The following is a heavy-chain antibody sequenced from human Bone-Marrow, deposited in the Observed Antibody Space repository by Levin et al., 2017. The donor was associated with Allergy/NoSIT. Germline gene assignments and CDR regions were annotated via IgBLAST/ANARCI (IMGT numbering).Heavy chain of an antibody. CDR2: VYSDGRT. Sequence: EASVKVSCAVSGLTVSINYMSWVRQTPGKGLEWISVVYSDGRTYYADSVKGRFTISRDNSKNTVYLQMNSLRAEDTAVYYCARDRIRITILGVVEYYYGMDVWGQGTTVTVSS. J-gene: IGHJ6*02. D-gene: IGHD3-3*01. V-gene: IGHV3-66*01. CDR3: ARDRIRITILGVVEYYYGMDV. CDR1: GLTVSINY.